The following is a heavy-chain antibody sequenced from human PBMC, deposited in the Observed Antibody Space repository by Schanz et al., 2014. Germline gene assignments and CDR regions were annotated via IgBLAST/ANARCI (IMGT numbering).Heavy chain of an antibody. V-gene: IGHV4-59*08. D-gene: IGHD6-13*01. Sequence: QVRLQESGPGLVKPSETLSLTCTVSGGSITSFYWSWVRQAPGKGLEWIGSIFYSGNTIYNPSLKARISTSKASSKNKFPLRPPSATAADTAVYYCARAAGPVDYWGQGTLVTVSS. J-gene: IGHJ4*02. CDR1: GGSITSFY. CDR2: IFYSGNT. CDR3: ARAAGPVDY.